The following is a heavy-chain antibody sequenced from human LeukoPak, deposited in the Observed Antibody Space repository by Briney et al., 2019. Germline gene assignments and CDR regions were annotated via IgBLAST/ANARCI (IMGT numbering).Heavy chain of an antibody. CDR1: GGSISSSNW. J-gene: IGHJ4*02. CDR2: IYHSGST. D-gene: IGHD6-19*01. V-gene: IGHV4-4*02. CDR3: ARSIIAVSWDY. Sequence: SEPLSLTCAVSGGSISSSNWWSWVRQPPGKGLEWIGEIYHSGSTNYNPYLKSRVTISVDKSKNQFSLKLSSVTAADTAVYYCARSIIAVSWDYWGQGTLVTVFS.